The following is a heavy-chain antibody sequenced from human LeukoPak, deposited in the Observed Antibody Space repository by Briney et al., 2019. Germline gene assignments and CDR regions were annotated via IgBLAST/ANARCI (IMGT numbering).Heavy chain of an antibody. J-gene: IGHJ4*02. CDR3: ARKMRPLYSDSSAYDF. CDR1: GGSFSGYY. CDR2: INHSGST. Sequence: SETLSLTCAVYGGSFSGYYWSWIRQPPGKGLEWIGEINHSGSTNYSPSLESRVTISVDTSKNQFSLKLRSVTAADTAVYYCARKMRPLYSDSSAYDFWGQGTLVTVSS. D-gene: IGHD3-22*01. V-gene: IGHV4-34*01.